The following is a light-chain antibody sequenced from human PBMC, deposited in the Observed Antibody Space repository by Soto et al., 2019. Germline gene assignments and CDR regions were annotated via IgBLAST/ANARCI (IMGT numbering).Light chain of an antibody. J-gene: IGLJ2*01. CDR2: DDS. Sequence: SYELTQPPSVSVAPGQTARITCGGNNIGSKSVQWYQQKAGQAPVLVVYDDSDRPSGIPERISGSNSGNTATLTIRRVVAGDEADFYCQVWDRGSDVVFGGGTKLTVL. CDR1: NIGSKS. CDR3: QVWDRGSDVV. V-gene: IGLV3-21*02.